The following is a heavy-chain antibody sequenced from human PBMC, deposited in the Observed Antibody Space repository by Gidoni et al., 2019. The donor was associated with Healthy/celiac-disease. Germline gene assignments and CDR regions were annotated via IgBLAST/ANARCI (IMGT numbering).Heavy chain of an antibody. CDR2: IYYSGST. Sequence: QVQLQESGPGLVKPSQTLSLTCTVSVGSISSGGYYWSWIRQHPGKGLEWIGYIYYSGSTYYNPSLKSRVTISVDTSKNQFSLKLSSVTAADTAVYYCAREGPAYSGYEYFDYWGQGTLVTVSS. D-gene: IGHD5-12*01. CDR3: AREGPAYSGYEYFDY. CDR1: VGSISSGGYY. V-gene: IGHV4-31*03. J-gene: IGHJ4*02.